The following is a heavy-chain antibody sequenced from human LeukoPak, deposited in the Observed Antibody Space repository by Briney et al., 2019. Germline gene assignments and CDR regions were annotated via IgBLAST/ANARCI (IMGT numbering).Heavy chain of an antibody. Sequence: PSETLSLTCTISGYSISSGYYWGWIRQPPGKGLEWIGSIYHSGSTYYNPSLKSRVTISVDTSKNQFSLKLSSVTAADTAVYYCAREVSEGDYILFDYWGQGTLVTVSS. CDR3: AREVSEGDYILFDY. CDR2: IYHSGST. J-gene: IGHJ4*02. V-gene: IGHV4-38-2*02. CDR1: GYSISSGYY. D-gene: IGHD3-10*01.